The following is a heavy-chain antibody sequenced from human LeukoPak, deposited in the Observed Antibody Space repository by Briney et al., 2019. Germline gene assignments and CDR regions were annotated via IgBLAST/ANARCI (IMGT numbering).Heavy chain of an antibody. CDR1: GYTFTSYY. J-gene: IGHJ4*02. CDR2: INPLT. CDR3: ARDGGMTTVTTGPWAGD. D-gene: IGHD4-17*01. V-gene: IGHV1-46*01. Sequence: ASVKVSCKASGYTFTSYYIHWVRQAPGQGLEWMGIINPLTNYAQKFQGRVTITADESTSTAYMELSSLRSEDTAVYYCARDGGMTTVTTGPWAGDWGQGTLVTVSS.